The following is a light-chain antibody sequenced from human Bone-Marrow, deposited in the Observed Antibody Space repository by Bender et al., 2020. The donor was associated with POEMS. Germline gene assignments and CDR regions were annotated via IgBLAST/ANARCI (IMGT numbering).Light chain of an antibody. J-gene: IGLJ2*01. Sequence: QLVLTQSPSASASLGASVKLTCTLSSGHSSYPIAWHQQQPEKGPRYLVKLNRDGSHSKGDGIPDRFSGSSSGAERYLTISSLQSEDEADYYCQTWDTGIQGVFGGGTKLTVL. CDR3: QTWDTGIQGV. CDR1: SGHSSYP. V-gene: IGLV4-69*01. CDR2: LNRDGSH.